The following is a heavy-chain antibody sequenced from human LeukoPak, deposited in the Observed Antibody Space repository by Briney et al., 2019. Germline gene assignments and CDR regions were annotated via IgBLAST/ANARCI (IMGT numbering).Heavy chain of an antibody. D-gene: IGHD4-11*01. Sequence: VXQXXXXGXXWIGWIIPIFGTANYAQKFQGRVTITADESTSTAYMELSSLRSEDTAVYYCARGYSNYDYWGQGTLVTVSS. CDR2: IIPIFGTA. J-gene: IGHJ4*02. CDR3: ARGYSNYDY. V-gene: IGHV1-69*01.